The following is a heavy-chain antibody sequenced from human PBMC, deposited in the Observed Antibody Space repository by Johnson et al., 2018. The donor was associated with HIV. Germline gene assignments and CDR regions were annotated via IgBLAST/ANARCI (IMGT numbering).Heavy chain of an antibody. D-gene: IGHD1-14*01. CDR1: GFIFDDYA. CDR3: AKDTEPDLADAFDI. V-gene: IGHV3-9*01. CDR2: ISWNSGSI. J-gene: IGHJ3*02. Sequence: HLVESGGGLVQPGRSLRLSCAASGFIFDDYAMHWVRQAPGKGLEWVSGISWNSGSIGYADSVKGRFTISRDNAKNSLYLQMNSLRAEDTALYYCAKDTEPDLADAFDIWGQGTMVTVSS.